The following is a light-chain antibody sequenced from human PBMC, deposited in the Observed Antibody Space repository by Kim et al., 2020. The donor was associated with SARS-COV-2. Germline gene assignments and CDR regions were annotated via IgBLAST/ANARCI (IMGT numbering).Light chain of an antibody. V-gene: IGKV3-20*01. CDR2: GAS. J-gene: IGKJ1*01. Sequence: EIVLTQSPATLSLSPGERATLSCRASQSVSDNYLAWYQQRPGQAPRLLLYGASSRATDIPDRFSGSGSGTDFTLTISRLEPDDFAVYYCQQYGSSRTFGQGTKVDIK. CDR1: QSVSDNY. CDR3: QQYGSSRT.